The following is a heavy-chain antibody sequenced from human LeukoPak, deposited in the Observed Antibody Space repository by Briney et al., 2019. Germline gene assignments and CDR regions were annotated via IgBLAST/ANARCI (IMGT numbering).Heavy chain of an antibody. CDR1: GFTFSSYG. D-gene: IGHD6-19*01. CDR2: ISYDGSNK. J-gene: IGHJ4*02. V-gene: IGHV3-30*18. CDR3: AKERRGSSGWERSLFDY. Sequence: GRSLRLSCAASGFTFSSYGMHWVRQAPGKGLEWVAVISYDGSNKYYADSVKGRFTISRDNSTNTLYLQMNSLRAEDTAVYYCAKERRGSSGWERSLFDYWGQGTLVTVSS.